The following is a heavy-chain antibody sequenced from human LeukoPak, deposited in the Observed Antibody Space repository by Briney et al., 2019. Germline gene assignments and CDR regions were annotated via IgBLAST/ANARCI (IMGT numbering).Heavy chain of an antibody. Sequence: PSETLSLTCSVSGGSISHSNSYWGWIRQPPGKGLEWVGSVYHSGTTYSNPSLKSRVTISVDTSKNQFSLKLSSVTAADTAVYYCARYDDGGGYYAFDIWGQGTMVTVSS. CDR2: VYHSGTT. D-gene: IGHD3-22*01. CDR3: ARYDDGGGYYAFDI. V-gene: IGHV4-39*07. CDR1: GGSISHSNSY. J-gene: IGHJ3*02.